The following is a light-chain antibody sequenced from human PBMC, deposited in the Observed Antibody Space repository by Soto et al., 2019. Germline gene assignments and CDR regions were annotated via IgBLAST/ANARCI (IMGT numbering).Light chain of an antibody. CDR3: QQRSNWLT. CDR1: QSVSSY. CDR2: DAS. Sequence: EIVLTQSPATLSLSPGERATLSCRASQSVSSYLAWYQQKPGQAPRLLIYDASNRATGIPARFSGSGSGTDLPLTISSLEPEDSEIYYCQQRSNWLTFGGGTKVEIK. V-gene: IGKV3-11*01. J-gene: IGKJ4*01.